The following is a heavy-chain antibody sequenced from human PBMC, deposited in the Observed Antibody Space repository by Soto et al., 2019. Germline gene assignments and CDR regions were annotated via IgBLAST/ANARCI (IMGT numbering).Heavy chain of an antibody. V-gene: IGHV3-30*03. CDR3: VRDCNQIDAADAFDN. CDR2: IYYDGSKK. D-gene: IGHD2-15*01. Sequence: QVQLVESGGGVVQPGRSLRLSCAASGFSFSNYAMHWVRQAPGRGLEWVAVIYYDGSKKFSADSVKGRFTISRDNSRTTLYLQMDSRRTDEKAVYYCVRDCNQIDAADAFDNWGQGTMVTVSS. J-gene: IGHJ3*02. CDR1: GFSFSNYA.